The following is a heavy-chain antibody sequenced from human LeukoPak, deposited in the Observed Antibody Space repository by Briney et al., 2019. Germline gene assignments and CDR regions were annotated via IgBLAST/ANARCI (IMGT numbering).Heavy chain of an antibody. J-gene: IGHJ4*02. V-gene: IGHV3-23*01. CDR3: AKVGTVVPAAISIFDY. CDR1: GFTFSSYA. Sequence: GGSLRLSCAASGFTFSSYAMSWVRQAPGKGLEWVSAISGSGGSTYYADSVKGRFTVSRDNSKNTLYLQMNSLRAEDTAVYYCAKVGTVVPAAISIFDYWGQGTLVTVSS. D-gene: IGHD2-2*01. CDR2: ISGSGGST.